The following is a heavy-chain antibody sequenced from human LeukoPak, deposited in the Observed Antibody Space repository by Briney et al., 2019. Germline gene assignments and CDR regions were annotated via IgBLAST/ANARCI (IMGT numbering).Heavy chain of an antibody. V-gene: IGHV4-34*01. D-gene: IGHD3-9*01. J-gene: IGHJ4*02. CDR2: INHSGST. CDR3: ATFSVLRYFDWSKPY. Sequence: SETLSLTCAVYGGSFSGYYWSWIRQPPGKGLEWIGEINHSGSTNYNPSLKSRVTISVDTSKNQFSLKLSSVTAADTAVYYCATFSVLRYFDWSKPYWGQGTLVTVSS. CDR1: GGSFSGYY.